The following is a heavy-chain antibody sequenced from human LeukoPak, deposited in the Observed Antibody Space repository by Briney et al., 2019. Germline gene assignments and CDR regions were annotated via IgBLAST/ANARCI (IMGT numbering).Heavy chain of an antibody. D-gene: IGHD3-10*01. CDR1: GFTFSSYA. Sequence: GGSLRLSCAASGFTFSSYAMSWVRPAPGKGLEWVSAISGSGGSTYYADSVKGRFTISRDNSKNTLYLQMNSLRAEDTAVYYCAKLHTVQLRLWFGELLSYFQHWGQGTLVTVSS. CDR3: AKLHTVQLRLWFGELLSYFQH. J-gene: IGHJ1*01. CDR2: ISGSGGST. V-gene: IGHV3-23*01.